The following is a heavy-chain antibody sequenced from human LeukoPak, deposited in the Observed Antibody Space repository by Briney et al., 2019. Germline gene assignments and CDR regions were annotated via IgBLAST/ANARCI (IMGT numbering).Heavy chain of an antibody. V-gene: IGHV4-31*03. D-gene: IGHD1-26*01. CDR3: ARDKYSGSYYGPEGY. CDR1: GGSISSGGYY. CDR2: IYYSGST. J-gene: IGHJ4*02. Sequence: SQTLSLTCTVSGGSISSGGYYWSWIRQHPGTGLEWIGYIYYSGSTYYNPSLKSRVTISVDTSKNQFSLKLSSVTAADTAVYYCARDKYSGSYYGPEGYWGQGTLVTVSS.